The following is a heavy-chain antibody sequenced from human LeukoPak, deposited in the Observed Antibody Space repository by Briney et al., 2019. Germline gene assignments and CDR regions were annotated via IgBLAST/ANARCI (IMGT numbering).Heavy chain of an antibody. CDR2: IIPIFGTA. CDR3: AGADWGSYYFDY. V-gene: IGHV1-69*05. D-gene: IGHD7-27*01. J-gene: IGHJ4*02. CDR1: GGTFSSYA. Sequence: SVKVSCKASGGTFSSYAISWVRQAPGQGLEWMGGIIPIFGTANYAQKFQGRVTITTDESTSTAYMELSSLRSEDTAVYYYAGADWGSYYFDYWGQGTLVTVSS.